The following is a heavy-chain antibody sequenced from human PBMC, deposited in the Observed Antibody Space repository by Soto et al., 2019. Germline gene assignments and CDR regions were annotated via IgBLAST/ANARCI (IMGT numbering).Heavy chain of an antibody. Sequence: PSETLSLTCTVSGGSLGSTSYYWGWIRQPPGKGLEWIGSIYYSGSTYYNPSLKSRVTISVDTSKNQFSLKLSSVTAADTAVYYCARQILTGFMANWFDPWGQGTLVTVSS. D-gene: IGHD3-9*01. CDR1: GGSLGSTSYY. CDR3: ARQILTGFMANWFDP. CDR2: IYYSGST. V-gene: IGHV4-39*01. J-gene: IGHJ5*02.